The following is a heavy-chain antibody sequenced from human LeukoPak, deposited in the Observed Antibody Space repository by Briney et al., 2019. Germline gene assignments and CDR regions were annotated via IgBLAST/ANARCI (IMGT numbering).Heavy chain of an antibody. V-gene: IGHV4-39*07. CDR1: GGSISSSSYY. CDR3: ARDRSRGYSYGSDDAFDI. CDR2: IYYSGST. J-gene: IGHJ3*02. Sequence: SETLSLTCTVSGGSISSSSYYWGWIRQPPGKGLEWIGSIYYSGSTYYNPSLKSRVTISVDTSKNQFSLKLSSVTAADTAVYYCARDRSRGYSYGSDDAFDIWGQGTMVTVSS. D-gene: IGHD5-18*01.